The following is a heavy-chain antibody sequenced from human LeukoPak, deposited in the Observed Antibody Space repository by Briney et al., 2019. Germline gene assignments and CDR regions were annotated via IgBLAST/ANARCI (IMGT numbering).Heavy chain of an antibody. Sequence: SETLSLTCTVAGGYITTYYRTWIRQTPGKGLEWIGYIYYGGNTNYNPSLNSRVTISVDTSKSQISLNLSSVTAADTATYYCARATFYFYMDVWGKGTTVIVSS. CDR1: GGYITTYY. CDR2: IYYGGNT. V-gene: IGHV4-59*01. J-gene: IGHJ6*03. CDR3: ARATFYFYMDV.